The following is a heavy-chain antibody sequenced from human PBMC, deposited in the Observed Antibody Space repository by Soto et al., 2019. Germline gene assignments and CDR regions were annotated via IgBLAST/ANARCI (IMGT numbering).Heavy chain of an antibody. D-gene: IGHD2-2*01. V-gene: IGHV3-53*01. J-gene: IGHJ6*02. CDR3: ARSGYCSSTSCYEPPYYGMDV. Sequence: GGSLRLSCAASGFTVSSNYMSWVRQAPGKGLEWVSVIYSGGSTYYADSVKGRFTISRDNSKNTLYLQMNSLRAEDTAVYYFARSGYCSSTSCYEPPYYGMDVWGQGTTVTVSS. CDR1: GFTVSSNY. CDR2: IYSGGST.